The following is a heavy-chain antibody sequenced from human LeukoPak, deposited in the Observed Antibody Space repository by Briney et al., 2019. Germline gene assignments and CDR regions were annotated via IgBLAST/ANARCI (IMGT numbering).Heavy chain of an antibody. CDR2: INHSGST. Sequence: SETLSLTCAVYGGSFSGYYWSWIRQPPGKGLEWIGEINHSGSTNYNPSLKSRVTISVDTSKNQFSLKLSSVTAADTAVCYCVRARLARAFDYWGQGTLVTVSS. CDR1: GGSFSGYY. V-gene: IGHV4-34*01. CDR3: VRARLARAFDY. J-gene: IGHJ4*02.